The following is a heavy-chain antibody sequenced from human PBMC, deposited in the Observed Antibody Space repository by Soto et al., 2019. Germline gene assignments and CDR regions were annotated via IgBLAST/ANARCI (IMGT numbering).Heavy chain of an antibody. CDR3: ARDRVCTSATCGEFDYCCYYGMDV. V-gene: IGHV3-30*04. CDR1: GFTFSNYA. J-gene: IGHJ6*02. Sequence: GGSLRLSCAASGFTFSNYAMHWVRQAPGKGLEWVAIISYDGNNKYNADSVKGRFTISRDNSKNTLYLQMNSLRAEDTAVYYCARDRVCTSATCGEFDYCCYYGMDVWGQGTTVTVSS. D-gene: IGHD2-2*01. CDR2: ISYDGNNK.